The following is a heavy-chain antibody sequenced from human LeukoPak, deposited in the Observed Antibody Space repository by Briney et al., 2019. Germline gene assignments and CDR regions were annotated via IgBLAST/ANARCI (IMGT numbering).Heavy chain of an antibody. CDR3: ARDLLSNYGVYYGMDV. D-gene: IGHD4-11*01. V-gene: IGHV4-34*01. CDR1: GGSFSGYY. J-gene: IGHJ6*02. Sequence: SETLSLTCAVYGGSFSGYYWSWIRQPPGQGLEWIGEIYHSGSTNYNPSLKSRVTISVDKSKNQFSLKLSSVTAADTAVYYCARDLLSNYGVYYGMDVWGQGTTVTVSS. CDR2: IYHSGST.